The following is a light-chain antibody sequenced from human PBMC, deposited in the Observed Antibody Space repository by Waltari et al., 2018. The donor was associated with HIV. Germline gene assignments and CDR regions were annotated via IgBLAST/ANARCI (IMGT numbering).Light chain of an antibody. CDR2: QVS. CDR3: MQGSSWPYT. Sequence: IVMTQSPLSLPVTLGQPASISCRPSHYLQHTDDNTYLNWFHPRPGQSPRRLIYQVSNRDSGVPDRFSGSGAGTDFTLKISSVEAEDVGFYYCMQGSSWPYTFGQGTKLEIK. CDR1: HYLQHTDDNTY. V-gene: IGKV2-30*02. J-gene: IGKJ2*01.